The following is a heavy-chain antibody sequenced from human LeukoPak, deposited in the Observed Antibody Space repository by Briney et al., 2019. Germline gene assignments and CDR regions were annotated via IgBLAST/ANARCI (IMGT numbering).Heavy chain of an antibody. J-gene: IGHJ3*02. V-gene: IGHV3-74*01. D-gene: IGHD3-10*01. CDR1: GFTFSSYS. CDR2: INSDGSST. CDR3: ARDVSPPTYYYGSGSYAPDI. Sequence: GGPLRLSCAASGFTFSSYSMNWVRQAPGKGLVWVSRINSDGSSTSYADSVKGRFTISRDNAKNTLYLQMNSLRAEDTAVYYCARDVSPPTYYYGSGSYAPDIWGQGTMVTVSS.